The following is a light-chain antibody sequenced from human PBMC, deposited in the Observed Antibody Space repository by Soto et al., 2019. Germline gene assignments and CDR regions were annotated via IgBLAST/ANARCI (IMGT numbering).Light chain of an antibody. Sequence: IQRTQSPSTLSASVGDRVTITCLAIQSISSDLNWYQQKPGKAPKVLIYAAYTLQSGVTSRFSGSGSGTDFTLTISSLQPEDFATYYCQQSYSTPRTVGQGTKVDIK. CDR3: QQSYSTPRT. J-gene: IGKJ1*01. CDR1: QSISSD. V-gene: IGKV1-39*01. CDR2: AAY.